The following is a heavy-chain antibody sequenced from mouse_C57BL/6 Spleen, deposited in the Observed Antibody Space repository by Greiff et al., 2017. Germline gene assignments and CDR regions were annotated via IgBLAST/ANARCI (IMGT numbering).Heavy chain of an antibody. D-gene: IGHD2-4*01. CDR3: ARGGYDYSFAY. CDR2: INYDGSST. CDR1: GFTFSDYY. Sequence: EVMLVESEGGLVQPGSSMKLSCTASGFTFSDYYMAWVRQVPEKGLEWVANINYDGSSTYYLDSLKSRFIISRDNAKNILYLQMSSLKSEDTATYYCARGGYDYSFAYWGQGTLVTVSA. J-gene: IGHJ3*01. V-gene: IGHV5-16*01.